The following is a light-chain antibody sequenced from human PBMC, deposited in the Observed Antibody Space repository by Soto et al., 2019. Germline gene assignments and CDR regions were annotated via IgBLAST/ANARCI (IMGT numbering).Light chain of an antibody. CDR2: GAS. J-gene: IGKJ1*01. CDR3: QQYGRSPWT. CDR1: QSVRSSY. Sequence: EIVLTQSPGTLSLSPGGRATLSCRASQSVRSSYLAWYQQKPGQAPRLLIYGASSRATGIPDRFSGSGSGTNFTLTTSTVEPEDFAVYYCQQYGRSPWTFGQGTKVEIK. V-gene: IGKV3-20*01.